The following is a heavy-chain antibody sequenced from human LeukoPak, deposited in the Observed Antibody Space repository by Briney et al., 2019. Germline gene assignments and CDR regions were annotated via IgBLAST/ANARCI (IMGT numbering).Heavy chain of an antibody. V-gene: IGHV3-23*01. CDR1: GFTFSSYA. CDR2: ISGSGDNT. Sequence: GRSLRLSCAASGFTFSSYAMSWVRQAPGKGLEWVSAISGSGDNTYYADSVKGRFTISRDNSKNTLYLQMNSLRVEDTAVYYCAKLGTMVRGVIAYFDYWGQGILVTVSS. CDR3: AKLGTMVRGVIAYFDY. J-gene: IGHJ4*02. D-gene: IGHD3-10*01.